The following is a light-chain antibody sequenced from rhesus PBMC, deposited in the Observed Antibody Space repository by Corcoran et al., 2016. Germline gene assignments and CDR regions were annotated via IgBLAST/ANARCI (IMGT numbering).Light chain of an antibody. Sequence: EIVLTQSPATLSLSPGERATLSCRASQSASSSLAWSQQKSGQAPGFLSYDASRRATGIPDRFSGSGSGTDFTLTISSLEPEDVGVYYFQQYSHWPTFGGVTKVALK. CDR1: QSASSS. J-gene: IGKJ4*01. CDR3: QQYSHWPT. V-gene: IGKV3-35*01. CDR2: DAS.